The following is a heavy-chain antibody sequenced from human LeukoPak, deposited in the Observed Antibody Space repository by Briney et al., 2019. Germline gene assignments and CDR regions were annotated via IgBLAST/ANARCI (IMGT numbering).Heavy chain of an antibody. CDR1: GGTFSSYA. Sequence: ASVEVSCKASGGTFSSYAISWVRQAPGQGLEWMGGIIPIFGTANYAQKFQGRVTITADESTSTAYMELSSLRSEDTAVYYCARGALRWSSAFDIWGQGTIVTVSS. CDR3: ARGALRWSSAFDI. CDR2: IIPIFGTA. J-gene: IGHJ3*02. D-gene: IGHD4-23*01. V-gene: IGHV1-69*13.